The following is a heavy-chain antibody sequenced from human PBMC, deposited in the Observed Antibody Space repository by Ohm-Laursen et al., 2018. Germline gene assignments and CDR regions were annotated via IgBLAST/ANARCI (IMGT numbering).Heavy chain of an antibody. V-gene: IGHV3-7*01. CDR1: GFTFTDHY. D-gene: IGHD3-22*01. CDR3: ARDNDYYDSSGPGYYFDY. J-gene: IGHJ4*02. Sequence: SLRLSCAASGFTFTDHYLDWFRQAPGKGLEWVANIKQDGSEKYYVDSVKGRFTISRDNAKNSLYLQMNSLRAEDTAVHYCARDNDYYDSSGPGYYFDYWGQGTLVTVSS. CDR2: IKQDGSEK.